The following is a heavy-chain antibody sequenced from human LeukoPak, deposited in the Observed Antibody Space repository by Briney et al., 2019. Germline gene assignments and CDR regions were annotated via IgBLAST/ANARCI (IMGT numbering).Heavy chain of an antibody. J-gene: IGHJ3*02. V-gene: IGHV1-24*01. CDR2: FDPEDGET. D-gene: IGHD6-19*01. Sequence: GASVKVSCKISGYTLTELSIHWVRQAPGKGLEWMGGFDPEDGETIYAQKFQGRVTMTEDTSTDTAYMELSSLRSDDTAVYYCATRQNIAVAGPGAFDIWGQGTMVTVSS. CDR3: ATRQNIAVAGPGAFDI. CDR1: GYTLTELS.